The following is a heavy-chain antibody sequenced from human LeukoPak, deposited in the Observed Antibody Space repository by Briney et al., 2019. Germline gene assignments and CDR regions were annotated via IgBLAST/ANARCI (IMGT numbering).Heavy chain of an antibody. V-gene: IGHV4-59*12. CDR3: ARGQLLWFGETIPNWFDP. CDR1: GGSISSYY. J-gene: IGHJ5*02. CDR2: IYYSGST. Sequence: PSETLSLTCTVSGGSISSYYWSWIRQPPGKGLEWIGYIYYSGSTNYNPSLKSRVTISVDTSKNQFSLKLSSVTAADTAVYYCARGQLLWFGETIPNWFDPWGQGTLVTVSS. D-gene: IGHD3-10*01.